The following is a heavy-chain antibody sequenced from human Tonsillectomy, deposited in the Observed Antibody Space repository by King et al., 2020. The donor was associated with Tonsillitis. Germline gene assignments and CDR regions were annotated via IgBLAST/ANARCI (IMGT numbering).Heavy chain of an antibody. Sequence: VQLVESGGGLVQPGGSLRLSCAASGFSFSSYEMTWVRQAPGKGREWLSYISSTGGTIHYADSVKDRFTISRDNAKNSLFLQMNSLRAEDTAVYYCTRDRTSIIDYWGQGTLVTVSS. CDR2: ISSTGGTI. CDR1: GFSFSSYE. CDR3: TRDRTSIIDY. V-gene: IGHV3-48*03. J-gene: IGHJ4*02.